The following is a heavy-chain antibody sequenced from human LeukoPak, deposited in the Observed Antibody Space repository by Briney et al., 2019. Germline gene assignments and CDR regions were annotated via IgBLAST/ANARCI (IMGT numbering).Heavy chain of an antibody. V-gene: IGHV3-23*01. Sequence: GGSLRLSCAASGFTFSSYAMSWVRQAPGKGLEWVSLISTSGTNTYYADSVKGRFTISRDNSKNTLYLQMNSLKAEDTAIYYCARQTRLDFWGQGTLVIVSS. CDR3: ARQTRLDF. CDR2: ISTSGTNT. CDR1: GFTFSSYA. J-gene: IGHJ4*02.